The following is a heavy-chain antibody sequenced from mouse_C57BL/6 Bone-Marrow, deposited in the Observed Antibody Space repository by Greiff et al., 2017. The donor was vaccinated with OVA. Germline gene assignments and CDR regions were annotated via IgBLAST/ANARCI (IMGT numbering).Heavy chain of an antibody. CDR1: GFTFSNYW. CDR3: AGSNYRDYYYAMDY. D-gene: IGHD2-5*01. Sequence: EVKLQESGGGLVQPGGSMKLSCVASGFTFSNYWMNWVRQSPEKGLEWVAQIRLKSDNSATHYAVSVKGRFTISRDDSKSSVYLQMNNLRAEDTGIYYCAGSNYRDYYYAMDYWGQGTSVTVSS. J-gene: IGHJ4*01. CDR2: IRLKSDNSAT. V-gene: IGHV6-3*01.